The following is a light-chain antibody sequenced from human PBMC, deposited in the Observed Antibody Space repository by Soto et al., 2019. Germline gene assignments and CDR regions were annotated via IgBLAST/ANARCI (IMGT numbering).Light chain of an antibody. Sequence: QSALTQPASVSGSPGQSITISCTGTSSDVGGYNYVSWYQQHPGKAPKLMISGVSNRPSGVSNRFSGSKSGNTASLTISGLQTEDEADYYCISYTTSVTYLFGTGTKLTVL. CDR1: SSDVGGYNY. CDR2: GVS. V-gene: IGLV2-14*01. CDR3: ISYTTSVTYL. J-gene: IGLJ1*01.